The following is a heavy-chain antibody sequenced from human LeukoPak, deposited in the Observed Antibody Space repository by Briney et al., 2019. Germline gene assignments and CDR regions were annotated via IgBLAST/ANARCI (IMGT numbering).Heavy chain of an antibody. CDR2: ISYDGSNK. CDR3: ARDQIAAALFDY. Sequence: GRSLRLSCAASGFTFSSYAMHWVRQAPGKGLEWGAVISYDGSNKYYADSVKGRFTISRDNSKNTLYLQMNSLRAEDTAVYYCARDQIAAALFDYWGQGTLVTVSS. D-gene: IGHD6-13*01. J-gene: IGHJ4*02. V-gene: IGHV3-30*04. CDR1: GFTFSSYA.